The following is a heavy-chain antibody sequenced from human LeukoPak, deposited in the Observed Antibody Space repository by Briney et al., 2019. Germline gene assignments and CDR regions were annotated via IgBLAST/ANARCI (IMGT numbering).Heavy chain of an antibody. D-gene: IGHD3-9*01. J-gene: IGHJ3*02. CDR2: ISGSGGST. Sequence: GGSLRLSCAASGFTFSSYAMSWVRQAPGKGLEWVSAISGSGGSTYYADSVKGRFTISRDNSKNTLYLQMNSLRAEDTAVYYCAILPGEYYDIPHEAFGIWGQGTMVTVSS. CDR1: GFTFSSYA. V-gene: IGHV3-23*01. CDR3: AILPGEYYDIPHEAFGI.